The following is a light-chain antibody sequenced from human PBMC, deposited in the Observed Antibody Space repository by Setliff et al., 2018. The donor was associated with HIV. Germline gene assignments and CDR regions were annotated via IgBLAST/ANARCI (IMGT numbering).Light chain of an antibody. CDR1: SSDVGRYNL. J-gene: IGLJ1*01. Sequence: QSALSQPASVSGSPGQSITISCTGTSSDVGRYNLISWYQQQPGKPPKLMIYQASKRPSGVSNRFSGSKSGNTAYLTIYGLQAEDEADYYCCSNTGSNTYVFGTGTK. V-gene: IGLV2-23*01. CDR2: QAS. CDR3: CSNTGSNTYV.